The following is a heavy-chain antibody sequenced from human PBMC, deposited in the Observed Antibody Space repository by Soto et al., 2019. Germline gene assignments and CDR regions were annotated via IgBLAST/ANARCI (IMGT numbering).Heavy chain of an antibody. CDR2: IYYSGST. D-gene: IGHD3-10*01. CDR1: GGSISSGGYY. Sequence: SETLSLTCTVSGGSISSGGYYWSWIRQHPGKGLEWIGYIYYSGSTYYNPSLKSRVTISVDTSKNQFSLKLSSVTAADTAVYYCFSISPREPHSRVDYWGQGTLVTVSS. V-gene: IGHV4-31*03. CDR3: FSISPREPHSRVDY. J-gene: IGHJ4*02.